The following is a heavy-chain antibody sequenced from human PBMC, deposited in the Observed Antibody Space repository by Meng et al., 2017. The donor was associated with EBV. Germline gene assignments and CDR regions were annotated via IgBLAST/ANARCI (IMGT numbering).Heavy chain of an antibody. V-gene: IGHV1-3*01. D-gene: IGHD2-21*01. CDR1: GYAFTSYI. J-gene: IGHJ4*02. Sequence: QVQLGQSGAEVKNPGASVKGSCKASGYAFTSYILHWVRQAPGQRLEWMGWINVGVGYTKYSQKFQGRVTISSDTSATTGYMELSSLRSEDTAVYYCVRGPPVGVPGPGDYWGQGTLVTVSS. CDR3: VRGPPVGVPGPGDY. CDR2: INVGVGYT.